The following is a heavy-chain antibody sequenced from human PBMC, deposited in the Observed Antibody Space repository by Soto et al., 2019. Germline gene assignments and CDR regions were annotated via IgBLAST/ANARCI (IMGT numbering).Heavy chain of an antibody. CDR2: MNPNSGNT. Sequence: ASVKVPCKASGYTFTSYDINWVRQATGQGLEWMGWMNPNSGNTGYAQKFQGRVTMTRNTSISTAYMELSSLRSEDTAVYYCESGLREYDYGFRGPRYWGQGTLLTVSS. CDR3: ESGLREYDYGFRGPRY. D-gene: IGHD3-10*01. CDR1: GYTFTSYD. J-gene: IGHJ4*02. V-gene: IGHV1-8*01.